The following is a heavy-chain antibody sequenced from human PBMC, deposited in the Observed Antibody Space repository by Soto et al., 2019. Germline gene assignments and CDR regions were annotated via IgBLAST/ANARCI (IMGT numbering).Heavy chain of an antibody. J-gene: IGHJ4*02. CDR1: GFTFSSYA. CDR3: AKVKTWTYLDY. CDR2: ISGSGDTT. D-gene: IGHD5-12*01. V-gene: IGHV3-23*01. Sequence: GGSLRLSCAASGFTFSSYAMTWVRQAPGRGLEWVSSISGSGDTTYYADSVEGRFTISRDNSKNTLYLQMNSLRAEDTAVYYCAKVKTWTYLDYWGQRTLVTVSS.